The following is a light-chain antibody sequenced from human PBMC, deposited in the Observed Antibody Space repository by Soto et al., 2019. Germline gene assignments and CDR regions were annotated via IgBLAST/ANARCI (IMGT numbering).Light chain of an antibody. V-gene: IGKV1-39*01. CDR2: AAS. Sequence: DIQMTQSPSSLSASVGDRVTITCRASQSISTYLNWYQQKPGKAPKVLIYAASSLQSGVPSRFSGSGSGTDFTLTISSLQPEDFATYYCQQSDSIPRTFGQGTKVEIK. J-gene: IGKJ1*01. CDR3: QQSDSIPRT. CDR1: QSISTY.